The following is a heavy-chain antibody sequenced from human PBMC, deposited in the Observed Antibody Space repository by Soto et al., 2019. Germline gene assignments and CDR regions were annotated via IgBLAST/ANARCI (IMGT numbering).Heavy chain of an antibody. V-gene: IGHV5-51*01. J-gene: IGHJ6*02. CDR2: IYPGDSDT. CDR3: ATHTLIGYSSGMDV. Sequence: LGESLKISCKASGYTFTNYWIGWVRQMPGKGLEWMGFIYPGDSDTRYSPSFQGQVTISADKSITTAYLQWSSLKASDTAKYYCATHTLIGYSSGMDVWGQGTTVPVSS. D-gene: IGHD2-21*01. CDR1: GYTFTNYW.